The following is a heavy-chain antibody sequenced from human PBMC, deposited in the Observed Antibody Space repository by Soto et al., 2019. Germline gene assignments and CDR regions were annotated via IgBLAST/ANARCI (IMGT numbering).Heavy chain of an antibody. V-gene: IGHV3-23*01. CDR1: GFTSSSYA. Sequence: GGSLRLSCAASGFTSSSYAMIWVRQVPGKGLEWVPSISFSGGSTYYADSGKCRFTLSRDNSRNTLNLQMNSLRAEDTAAYYVAKVPTGEMGTVFQAFDVWGQGTMVTVSS. J-gene: IGHJ3*01. CDR2: ISFSGGST. D-gene: IGHD1-26*01. CDR3: AKVPTGEMGTVFQAFDV.